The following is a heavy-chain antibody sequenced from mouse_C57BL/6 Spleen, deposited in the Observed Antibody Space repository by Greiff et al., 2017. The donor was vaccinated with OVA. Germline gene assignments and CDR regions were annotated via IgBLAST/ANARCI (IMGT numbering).Heavy chain of an antibody. D-gene: IGHD1-1*01. Sequence: VQLQQSGPELVKPGASVKISCKASGYAFSSSWMNWVKQRPGKGLEWIGRIYPGDGDTNYNGKFKGKATLTADKSSSTAYMQLSSLTSEDSAVYFCARGVYYYGHFDYWGQGTTLTVSS. CDR1: GYAFSSSW. CDR3: ARGVYYYGHFDY. J-gene: IGHJ2*01. V-gene: IGHV1-82*01. CDR2: IYPGDGDT.